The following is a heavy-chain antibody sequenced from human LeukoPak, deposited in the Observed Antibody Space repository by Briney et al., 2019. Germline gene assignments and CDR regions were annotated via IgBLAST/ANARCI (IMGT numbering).Heavy chain of an antibody. CDR2: IYYSGST. V-gene: IGHV4-39*01. Sequence: SETLSLTCTVSGGSISSNKYYWGWIRQPPWKGLEWIGSIYYSGSTYYNPTLKSRVTIFVDTSKNQFSLKLSSVTAADTAVYYCATPYSGGYQGLDIWGQGTMVTVSS. J-gene: IGHJ3*02. D-gene: IGHD1-26*01. CDR3: ATPYSGGYQGLDI. CDR1: GGSISSNKYY.